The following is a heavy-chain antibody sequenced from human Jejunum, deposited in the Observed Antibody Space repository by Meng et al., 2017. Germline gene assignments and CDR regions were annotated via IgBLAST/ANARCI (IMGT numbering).Heavy chain of an antibody. CDR2: ISSNGAFI. CDR1: GFTFGNFE. D-gene: IGHD6-6*01. Sequence: GESLKISCVGSGFTFGNFEMNWVRQAPGKGPEWLSYISSNGAFIQYSDSVKGRFTISRDDAKNSLYLHMNSLRAEDTAIYFCARERPSTRGDAFDVWGQGTMGTVSS. J-gene: IGHJ3*01. V-gene: IGHV3-48*03. CDR3: ARERPSTRGDAFDV.